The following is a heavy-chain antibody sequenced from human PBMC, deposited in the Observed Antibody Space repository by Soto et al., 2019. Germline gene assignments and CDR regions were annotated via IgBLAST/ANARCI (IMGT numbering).Heavy chain of an antibody. CDR3: ARDIVVVVAATPVVAFDI. J-gene: IGHJ3*02. D-gene: IGHD2-15*01. V-gene: IGHV4-4*07. CDR2: IYTSGST. Sequence: PSETLSLTCTVSGGSISSYDWSWIRQPAGKGLEWIGRIYTSGSTNYNPSLKSRVTMSVDTSKNQFSLKLSSVTAADTAVYYCARDIVVVVAATPVVAFDIWGQGTMVTVS. CDR1: GGSISSYD.